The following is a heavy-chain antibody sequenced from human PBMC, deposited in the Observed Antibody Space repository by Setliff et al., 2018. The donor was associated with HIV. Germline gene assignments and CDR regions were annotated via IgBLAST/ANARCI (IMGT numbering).Heavy chain of an antibody. CDR1: GFTFSDYY. Sequence: GGSLRLSCAASGFTFSDYYMSWIRQAPGKGLEWVSYISSRGSTIYYADSVKGRFTISRDNAKNSLYLQMNSLRAEDTAVYYCARADSGPVVVPAAIHYWGQGTLVTVSS. CDR2: ISSRGSTI. V-gene: IGHV3-11*04. J-gene: IGHJ4*02. D-gene: IGHD2-2*01. CDR3: ARADSGPVVVPAAIHY.